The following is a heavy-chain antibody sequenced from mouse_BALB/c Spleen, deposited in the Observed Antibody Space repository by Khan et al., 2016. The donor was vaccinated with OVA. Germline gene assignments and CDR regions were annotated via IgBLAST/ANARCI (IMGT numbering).Heavy chain of an antibody. V-gene: IGHV3-2*02. J-gene: IGHJ3*02. CDR3: AGGRGY. CDR1: GYSITSDYA. D-gene: IGHD3-3*01. Sequence: EVQLQESGPGLVKPSQSLSLTCTVTGYSITSDYAWNWIRQFPGNRLEWMGYIRYSGSTSYTPSLKSRISITRDTSKNQFFLQLNSVTAEDTATYYCAGGRGYWGQGTMVTVSA. CDR2: IRYSGST.